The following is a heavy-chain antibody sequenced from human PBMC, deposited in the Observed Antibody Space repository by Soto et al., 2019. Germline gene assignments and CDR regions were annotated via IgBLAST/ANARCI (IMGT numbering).Heavy chain of an antibody. Sequence: PSQTLSLTCVISGDSVSSNGACWNWIRQSPSRGLQWLGRIYYRSKWFHDYAASVESRMAINPDTSRNQFSLQLNYVTPEDTAVYYCAREHCSAGTCLDGLDFWGQGTTVTVSS. CDR2: IYYRSKWFH. CDR1: GDSVSSNGAC. CDR3: AREHCSAGTCLDGLDF. J-gene: IGHJ6*02. D-gene: IGHD2-15*01. V-gene: IGHV6-1*01.